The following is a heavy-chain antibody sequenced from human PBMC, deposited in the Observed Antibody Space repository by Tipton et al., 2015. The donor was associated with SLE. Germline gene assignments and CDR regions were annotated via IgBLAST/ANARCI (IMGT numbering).Heavy chain of an antibody. CDR3: VRDKRAFGFDL. CDR1: GFNFRSYE. CDR2: MRYDGSNT. Sequence: SLRLSCVASGFNFRSYEMNWVRQAPAKGLEWVAFMRYDGSNTDYLDSVKGRFTISRDTSKSTIYLQMSSLRVEDTGTYYCVRDKRAFGFDLWGQGTLVTVSS. V-gene: IGHV3-33*08. J-gene: IGHJ4*02. D-gene: IGHD2/OR15-2a*01.